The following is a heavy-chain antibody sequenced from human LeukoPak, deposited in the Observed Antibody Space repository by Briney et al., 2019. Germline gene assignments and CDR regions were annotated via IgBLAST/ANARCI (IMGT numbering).Heavy chain of an antibody. Sequence: SETLSLTCIVPGGSISSGGYYWSWIRQHPGKGLEWIGYIYYSGSTYYNPSLKSRVTISVDTSKNQFSLKLSSVTAADTAVYYCARENGGRYYDSSGNDAFDIWGQGTMVTVSS. D-gene: IGHD3-22*01. V-gene: IGHV4-31*03. CDR1: GGSISSGGYY. CDR2: IYYSGST. J-gene: IGHJ3*02. CDR3: ARENGGRYYDSSGNDAFDI.